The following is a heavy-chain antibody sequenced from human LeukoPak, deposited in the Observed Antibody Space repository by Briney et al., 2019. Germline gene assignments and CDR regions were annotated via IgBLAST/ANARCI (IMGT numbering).Heavy chain of an antibody. V-gene: IGHV3-9*01. CDR3: AKSGIFQGYYFYYMDV. D-gene: IGHD2-15*01. CDR2: ISWNSDKI. J-gene: IGHJ6*03. CDR1: GFTFDDYA. Sequence: GRSLRLSCAASGFTFDDYAMHWVRQAPGKGLEWVSGISWNSDKIGYADSVKGRFTISRDNAKKSLYLQMNSPRPEDTALYYCAKSGIFQGYYFYYMDVWGKGTTVTISS.